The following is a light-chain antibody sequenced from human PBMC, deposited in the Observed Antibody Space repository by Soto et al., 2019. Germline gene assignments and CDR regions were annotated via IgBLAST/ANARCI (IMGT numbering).Light chain of an antibody. CDR1: QSISTY. CDR3: QESYTTLFT. Sequence: IQMTQSPSFLSASVGDRVTLTCRASQSISTYLRWYQQRPGQAPRLLIYAASSVQTGVPARFSGSGSGTDFTLTISSLQPEDSATYYCQESYTTLFTFGPGTRVDTK. J-gene: IGKJ3*01. CDR2: AAS. V-gene: IGKV1-39*01.